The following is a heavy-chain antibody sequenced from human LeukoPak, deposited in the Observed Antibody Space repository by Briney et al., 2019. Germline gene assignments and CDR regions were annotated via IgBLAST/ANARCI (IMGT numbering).Heavy chain of an antibody. J-gene: IGHJ4*02. CDR3: AREYSGYVPYLDY. V-gene: IGHV4-59*01. CDR2: IYYSGST. CDR1: GGSISSYY. D-gene: IGHD5-12*01. Sequence: PSETLSLTCTVSGGSISSYYWSWIRQPPGKGLEWIGYIYYSGSTNYNPSLKSRVTISVDTSKNQFSLKLSSATAADTAVYYCAREYSGYVPYLDYWGQGTLVTVSS.